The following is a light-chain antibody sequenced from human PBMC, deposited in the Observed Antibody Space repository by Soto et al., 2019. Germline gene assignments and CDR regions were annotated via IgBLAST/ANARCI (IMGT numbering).Light chain of an antibody. Sequence: EIVMTQSPATLSVSPGERATLSCRASQSISSNVAWYQQKPGQAPRLLIYGASTRATGIPARFSGSGSGTEFTLTISSLQSEDFAVYFCQQYNNWPYTFGQVTKVDIK. V-gene: IGKV3-15*01. CDR3: QQYNNWPYT. CDR1: QSISSN. CDR2: GAS. J-gene: IGKJ2*01.